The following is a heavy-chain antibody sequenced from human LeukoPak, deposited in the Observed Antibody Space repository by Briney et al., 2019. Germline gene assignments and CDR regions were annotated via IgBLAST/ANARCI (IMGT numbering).Heavy chain of an antibody. CDR2: IYYSGNT. CDR3: ARQGPYSSSWLYYFDY. CDR1: GGSIRSYY. D-gene: IGHD6-13*01. J-gene: IGHJ4*02. V-gene: IGHV4-59*08. Sequence: PSETLSLTCTVSGGSIRSYYWNWIRQPPGKGLEWIGYIYYSGNTNYNPSLKSRVTISVDTSKNQFSLKLSSVTAADTAVYYCARQGPYSSSWLYYFDYWGQGTLVTVSS.